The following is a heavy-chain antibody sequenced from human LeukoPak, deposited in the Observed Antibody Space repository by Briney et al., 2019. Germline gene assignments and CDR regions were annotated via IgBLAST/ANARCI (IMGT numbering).Heavy chain of an antibody. V-gene: IGHV1-2*04. CDR3: VSASFSGSSLNFDY. Sequence: ASVKVSCKASGYTFTGYYMHWVRQAPGQGLEWMGWINPNSGGTNYAQKFQGWVTMTRDTSISTAYMELSRLRSDDTAVYYCVSASFSGSSLNFDYWGQGTLVTVSS. CDR1: GYTFTGYY. J-gene: IGHJ4*02. D-gene: IGHD1-26*01. CDR2: INPNSGGT.